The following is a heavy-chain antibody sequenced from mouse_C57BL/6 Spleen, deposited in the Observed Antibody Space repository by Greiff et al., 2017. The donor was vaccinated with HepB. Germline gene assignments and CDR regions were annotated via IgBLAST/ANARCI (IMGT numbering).Heavy chain of an antibody. CDR1: GFTFSSYA. V-gene: IGHV5-4*03. Sequence: EVKVVESGGGLVKPGGSLKLSCAASGFTFSSYAMSWVRQTPEKRLEWVATISDGGSYTYYPDNVKGRFPISRDNAKTNLYLQMSHLKSEDTAMYYCARSYGYFDYWGQGTTLTVSS. D-gene: IGHD1-1*02. CDR3: ARSYGYFDY. J-gene: IGHJ2*01. CDR2: ISDGGSYT.